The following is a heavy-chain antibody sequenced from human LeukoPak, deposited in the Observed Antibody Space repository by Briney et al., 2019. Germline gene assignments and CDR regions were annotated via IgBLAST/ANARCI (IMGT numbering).Heavy chain of an antibody. D-gene: IGHD5-24*01. V-gene: IGHV4-39*01. CDR3: ASHPTNFDAFDI. CDR1: GASITSSGYY. J-gene: IGHJ3*02. CDR2: LYYSGST. Sequence: SETLSLTCTVSGASITSSGYYWGWIRQSPGKGLHWIGSLYYSGSTYYDPSLKSRVTISSDTSKNQFSLKLSSVTAADTAVYFCASHPTNFDAFDIWGQGTMVTVSS.